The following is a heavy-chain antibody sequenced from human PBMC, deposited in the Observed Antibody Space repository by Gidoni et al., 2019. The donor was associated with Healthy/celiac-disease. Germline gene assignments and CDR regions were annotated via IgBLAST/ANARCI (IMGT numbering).Heavy chain of an antibody. D-gene: IGHD3-9*01. CDR3: ARDFDWSYYFDY. Sequence: QVQLVESGGGVVQPGRSLRLSCAASGFPFSSYAMHWVRQAPGKGLEWVAVISYDGSNKYYADSVKGRFTISRDNSKNTLYLQMNSLRAEDTAVYYCARDFDWSYYFDYWGQGTLVTVSS. CDR1: GFPFSSYA. J-gene: IGHJ4*02. V-gene: IGHV3-30-3*01. CDR2: ISYDGSNK.